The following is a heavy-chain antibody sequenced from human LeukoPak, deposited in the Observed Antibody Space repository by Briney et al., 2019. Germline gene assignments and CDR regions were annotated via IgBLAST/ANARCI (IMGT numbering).Heavy chain of an antibody. J-gene: IGHJ3*02. V-gene: IGHV4-4*07. Sequence: SETLFLTCTVSGGSISSYYRSWVRQPAGKGLEWIGRIYTSGSTNYNPSLKSRVTMSVDTSKNQFSLKLSSVTAADTAVYYCARDQDYYDSSGYYYDDAFDIWGQGTMVTVSS. D-gene: IGHD3-22*01. CDR1: GGSISSYY. CDR2: IYTSGST. CDR3: ARDQDYYDSSGYYYDDAFDI.